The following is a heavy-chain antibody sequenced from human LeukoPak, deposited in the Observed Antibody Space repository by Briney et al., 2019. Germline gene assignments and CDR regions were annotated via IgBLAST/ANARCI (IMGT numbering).Heavy chain of an antibody. CDR2: IYRSGST. CDR1: GYSISSAYH. CDR3: ARAEWTVTHIGIDY. V-gene: IGHV4-38-2*02. D-gene: IGHD2-21*01. Sequence: AETLSLTCTVSGYSISSAYHWGWVRQPPGKGLEGIGSIYRSGSTYYNPYLKSRSVDTSKNHFSLKLASVTAADTAVYSCARAEWTVTHIGIDYWGQGTLVAVSS. J-gene: IGHJ4*02.